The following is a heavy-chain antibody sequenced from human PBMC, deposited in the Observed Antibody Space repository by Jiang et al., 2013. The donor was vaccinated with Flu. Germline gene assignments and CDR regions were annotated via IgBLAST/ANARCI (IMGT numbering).Heavy chain of an antibody. CDR2: IRYDGSNK. J-gene: IGHJ4*02. V-gene: IGHV3-30*02. Sequence: VESGGGVVQPGGSLRLSCAASGFTFSSYGMHWVRQAPGKGLEWVAFIRYDGSNKYYADSVRGRFTISRDNSKNTLYLQMNSLRAEDTAVYYCARVLVVPAATDYWGQGTLVTVSS. CDR1: GFTFSSYG. D-gene: IGHD2-2*01. CDR3: ARVLVVPAATDY.